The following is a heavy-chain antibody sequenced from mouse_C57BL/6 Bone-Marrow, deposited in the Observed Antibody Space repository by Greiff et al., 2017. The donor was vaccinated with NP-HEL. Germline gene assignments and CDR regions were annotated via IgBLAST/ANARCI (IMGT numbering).Heavy chain of an antibody. CDR1: GYSITSGYY. CDR2: ISYDGSN. CDR3: ATYYSWYFDV. D-gene: IGHD2-12*01. V-gene: IGHV3-6*01. J-gene: IGHJ1*03. Sequence: EVQLVESGPGLVKPSQSLSLTCSVTGYSITSGYYWNWIRQFPGNQLEWMGYISYDGSNNYNPSLKNRISITRDTSNNRFFLKLNSVATEDTATDCCATYYSWYFDVWGTGTTVTVSS.